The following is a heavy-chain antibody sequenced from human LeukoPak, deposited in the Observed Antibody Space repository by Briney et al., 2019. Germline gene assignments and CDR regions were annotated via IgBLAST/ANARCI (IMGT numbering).Heavy chain of an antibody. D-gene: IGHD1-26*01. CDR1: GFTFSSYA. CDR2: ISGSGGST. J-gene: IGHJ3*02. CDR3: ARGGSYLSAFDI. Sequence: GGSLRLSCAASGFTFSSYAMSWVRQAPGKGLEWVSAISGSGGSTYYADSVKGRFTISRDNSKNTLYLQMNSLRAEHTAVYYCARGGSYLSAFDIWGQGTMVTVSS. V-gene: IGHV3-23*01.